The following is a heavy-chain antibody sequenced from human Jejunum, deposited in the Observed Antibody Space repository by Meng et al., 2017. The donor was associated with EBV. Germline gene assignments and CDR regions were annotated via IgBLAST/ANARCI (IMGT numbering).Heavy chain of an antibody. V-gene: IGHV3-23*04. CDR2: VSGSGGNT. J-gene: IGHJ4*02. CDR3: AKLLKY. Sequence: VLVVGSWGGFGQTWGSLGCACAASGFTFSSDSMSWARQAPGKGLEWGSTVSGSGGNTNYAVYVKGRFTISRDISKNTLYLQMNSLTAEDTAIYFCAKLLKYWGQGTLVTVSS. CDR1: GFTFSSDS.